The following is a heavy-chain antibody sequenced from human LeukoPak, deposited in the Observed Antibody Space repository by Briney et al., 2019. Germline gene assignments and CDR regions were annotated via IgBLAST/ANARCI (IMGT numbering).Heavy chain of an antibody. CDR3: ARDLRSASGSFYNPHYFDY. CDR2: INPSGGST. CDR1: GYTFSSYN. V-gene: IGHV1-46*01. D-gene: IGHD3-10*01. J-gene: IGHJ4*02. Sequence: GASVKVSCKASGYTFSSYNMHRVRQAPGQGLEWMGIINPSGGSTTYAQKFQGRVTMTRDMSTSTVYMELSSLRSEDTAMYYCARDLRSASGSFYNPHYFDYWGQGTLVTVSS.